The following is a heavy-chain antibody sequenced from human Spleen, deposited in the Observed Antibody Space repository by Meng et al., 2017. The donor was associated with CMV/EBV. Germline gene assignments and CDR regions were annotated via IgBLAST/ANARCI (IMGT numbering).Heavy chain of an antibody. CDR3: ARGGSIAVLAPNWFDP. CDR2: ISDTGRT. CDR1: GGSISYFY. V-gene: IGHV4-59*01. Sequence: SETLSLTCTVSGGSISYFYWTWIRQSPGKGLEWIGYISDTGRTKENPSLKSRLTLSIDTSKNQFSLKLSSVTAADTAVYYCARGGSIAVLAPNWFDPWGQGTLVTVSS. J-gene: IGHJ5*02. D-gene: IGHD3-10*01.